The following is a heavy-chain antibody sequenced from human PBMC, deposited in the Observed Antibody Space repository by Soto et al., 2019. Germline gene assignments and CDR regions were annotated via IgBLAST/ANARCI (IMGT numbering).Heavy chain of an antibody. J-gene: IGHJ4*02. Sequence: GGSLRLSYAASGFTFSSYALSCVRQAPGKGLEWVSAISGSGVSTYYADSVKGRFTISRDNSKNTLYLQMNSLRAEDTAVYYCANFFYDSSGHYSVFDYRTQATPVT. CDR3: ANFFYDSSGHYSVFDY. CDR1: GFTFSSYA. V-gene: IGHV3-23*01. D-gene: IGHD3-22*01. CDR2: ISGSGVST.